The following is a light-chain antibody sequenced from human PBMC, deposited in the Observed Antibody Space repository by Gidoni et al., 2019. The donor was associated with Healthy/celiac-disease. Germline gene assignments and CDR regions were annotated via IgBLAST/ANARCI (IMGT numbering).Light chain of an antibody. CDR3: SSYAGSNNLV. V-gene: IGLV2-8*01. Sequence: QSALPQPTSASGSPGQSVTISCTGTSSDVGGYNYVSWYQQHPGKAPKLMIYEVSKRPSGVPDRFSGSKSGNTASLTVSGLQAEDEADYYCSSYAGSNNLVFGGGTKLTVL. CDR1: SSDVGGYNY. J-gene: IGLJ2*01. CDR2: EVS.